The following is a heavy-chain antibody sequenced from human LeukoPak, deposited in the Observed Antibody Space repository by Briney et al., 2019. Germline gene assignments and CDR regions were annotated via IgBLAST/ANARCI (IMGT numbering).Heavy chain of an antibody. CDR1: GFTFSIYW. D-gene: IGHD3-10*01. CDR3: ALNPDYYGSGSFDY. Sequence: PGRSLRLSCATSGFTFSIYWMSWVRQAPGKGLEWVAAIKEDGSEKYYVDSVKGRFTISRDNAKNSLYLQMNSLRAEDTAVYYCALNPDYYGSGSFDYWGQGTLVTVSS. CDR2: IKEDGSEK. V-gene: IGHV3-7*01. J-gene: IGHJ4*02.